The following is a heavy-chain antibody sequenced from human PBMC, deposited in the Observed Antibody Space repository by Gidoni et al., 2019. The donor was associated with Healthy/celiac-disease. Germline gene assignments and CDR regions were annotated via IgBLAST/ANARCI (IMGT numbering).Heavy chain of an antibody. Sequence: HVQLQQWGAGLLKPSATLSLTCAVDGGYFSGYYWRWISQPPGKVLEWIREINHSGSTNYNPSLKSRVTRSVDTSKNQVSLKLSSVTASDTAVYYGAKTVRGTPWRDNWFDPWGQGTLVTVSS. CDR2: INHSGST. CDR1: GGYFSGYY. J-gene: IGHJ5*02. CDR3: AKTVRGTPWRDNWFDP. V-gene: IGHV4-34*01. D-gene: IGHD3-10*01.